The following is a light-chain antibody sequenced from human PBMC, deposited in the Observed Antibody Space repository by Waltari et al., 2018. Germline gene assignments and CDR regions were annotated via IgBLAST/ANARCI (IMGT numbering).Light chain of an antibody. J-gene: IGKJ4*01. CDR2: DAS. CDR1: QSIMTN. CDR3: QQYHHWST. Sequence: IVMTQSPATLPVSPGERGTLSCWASQSIMTNVAWYQQKPGQAPRRLIYDASTRATDTPARFSGSGSGTDFTLTISSLQSEDFAVYYCQQYHHWSTFGGGTKVEI. V-gene: IGKV3-15*01.